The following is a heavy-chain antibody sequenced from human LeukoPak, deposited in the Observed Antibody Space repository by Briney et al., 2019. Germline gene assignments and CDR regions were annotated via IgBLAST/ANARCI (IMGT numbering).Heavy chain of an antibody. D-gene: IGHD3-22*01. CDR2: INHSGST. Sequence: SETLSLTCAVYGGSFSGYYWSWIRQPPGKGLEWIGEINHSGSTNYNPSLKSRVTISVDTSKNQFSLKLSSVTAADTAVYYCARGRDYTYYYDSSGSGGGDYWGQGTLVTVSS. CDR1: GGSFSGYY. CDR3: ARGRDYTYYYDSSGSGGGDY. V-gene: IGHV4-34*01. J-gene: IGHJ4*02.